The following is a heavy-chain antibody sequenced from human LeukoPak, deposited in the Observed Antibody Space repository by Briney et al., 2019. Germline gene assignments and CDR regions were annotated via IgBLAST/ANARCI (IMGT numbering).Heavy chain of an antibody. CDR2: TSGSGGST. J-gene: IGHJ4*02. CDR3: AKDRKQWLAYFDY. CDR1: GFTFSSYA. D-gene: IGHD6-19*01. Sequence: GGSLRLSCAASGFTFSSYAMSWVRQAPGKGLEWVSATSGSGGSTYYADSVKGRFTISRDNSKNTLYLQMNSLRAEDTAVYYCAKDRKQWLAYFDYWGQGTLVTVSS. V-gene: IGHV3-23*01.